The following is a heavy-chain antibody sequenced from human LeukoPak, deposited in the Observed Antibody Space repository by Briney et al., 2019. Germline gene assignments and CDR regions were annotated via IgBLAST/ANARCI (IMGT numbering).Heavy chain of an antibody. CDR2: INPNSDGT. Sequence: GASINVSCKASGYTFSGYLMHWVRQAPGQGLEWMGWINPNSDGTGSAQKFQGRVTMTRDTSISTVYMELSSLRSDDTAVYYCAIDRNGDGFAYFDYWGRGTLVTVSS. CDR3: AIDRNGDGFAYFDY. J-gene: IGHJ4*02. D-gene: IGHD5-24*01. CDR1: GYTFSGYL. V-gene: IGHV1-2*02.